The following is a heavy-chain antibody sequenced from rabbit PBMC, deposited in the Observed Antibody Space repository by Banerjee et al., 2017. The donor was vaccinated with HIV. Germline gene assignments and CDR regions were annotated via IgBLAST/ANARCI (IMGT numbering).Heavy chain of an antibody. CDR1: GVSFSGSSY. Sequence: QSLEESGGDLVKPGASLTLTCTASGVSFSGSSYMCWVRQAPGKGLEWIACIETGSSGFTYCATWAKGRFTISKTSSTTVTLQMTSLTAADTATYFCARDTSSSFSSYGMDLWGPGTLVTVS. J-gene: IGHJ6*01. CDR3: ARDTSSSFSSYGMDL. D-gene: IGHD1-1*01. CDR2: IETGSSGFT. V-gene: IGHV1S40*01.